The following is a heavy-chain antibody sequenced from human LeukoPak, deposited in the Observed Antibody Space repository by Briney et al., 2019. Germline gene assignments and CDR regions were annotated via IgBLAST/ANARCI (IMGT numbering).Heavy chain of an antibody. V-gene: IGHV3-11*04. CDR3: ARTNLVAEPFDY. D-gene: IGHD2-8*02. Sequence: GGSLRLSCVASGFTFSDYYMSWIRQSPEKGLERVSYIDPSGDTIYYADSVKGRFTISRDNAKNSLYLRMNALRAEDTAVYYCARTNLVAEPFDYWGQGTLVTVSS. CDR1: GFTFSDYY. CDR2: IDPSGDTI. J-gene: IGHJ4*02.